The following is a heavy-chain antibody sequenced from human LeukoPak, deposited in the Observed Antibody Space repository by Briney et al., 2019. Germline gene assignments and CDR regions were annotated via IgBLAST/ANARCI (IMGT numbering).Heavy chain of an antibody. J-gene: IGHJ6*03. V-gene: IGHV3-7*01. CDR3: ARDRFGSGYDWYYNYYMDV. CDR2: IKEDGSEK. Sequence: GGSLRLSCAASDFTFSTYWMSWGRQAPGKGLECVAIIKEDGSEKYYLDSVKGRFTISRDNAKNSLYLQMNSLRAEDTAVYYCARDRFGSGYDWYYNYYMDVWGKGTTVTISS. D-gene: IGHD5-12*01. CDR1: DFTFSTYW.